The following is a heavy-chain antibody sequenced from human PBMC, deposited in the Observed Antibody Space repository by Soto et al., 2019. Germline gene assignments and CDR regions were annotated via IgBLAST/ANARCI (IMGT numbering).Heavy chain of an antibody. J-gene: IGHJ6*02. CDR2: INHSGST. CDR1: GVSLSCFS. V-gene: IGHV4-34*01. D-gene: IGHD6-6*01. CDR3: ARGPRARSALTTHYYYYYGMDV. Sequence: PSATLSLTSAGTGVSLSCFSWGWIRQPPGKGPDRLGDINHSGSTNHNPSLKSRVTISVDTSKNQVSLKLSSVTDADTAVYYCARGPRARSALTTHYYYYYGMDVWGQGTTVTVSS.